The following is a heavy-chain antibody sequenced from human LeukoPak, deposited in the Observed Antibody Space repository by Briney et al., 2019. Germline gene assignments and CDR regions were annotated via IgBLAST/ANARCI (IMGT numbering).Heavy chain of an antibody. Sequence: SETLSLTCAVYGGSFSGYYWSWIRQPPGKGLEWIGEINHSGSTNYNPSLKSRVTISVDTSKNQFSLKLSSVTAADTAVYYCATPYYYDSSGYYLDEVWGKGTTVTISS. CDR1: GGSFSGYY. J-gene: IGHJ6*04. D-gene: IGHD3-22*01. CDR3: ATPYYYDSSGYYLDEV. V-gene: IGHV4-34*01. CDR2: INHSGST.